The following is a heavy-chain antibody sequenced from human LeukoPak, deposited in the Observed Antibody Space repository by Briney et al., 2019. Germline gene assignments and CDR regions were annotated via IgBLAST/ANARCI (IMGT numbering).Heavy chain of an antibody. J-gene: IGHJ4*02. CDR1: GITVSDNY. Sequence: GGSLRLSCAASGITVSDNYMNWVRLAPGKGLEWISLIYSGGTTSYADSVKGRFTISRDDSKNTLYLQMNNLRADDTAVYYCARDPPAVTTNTYGWGQGTLVTVSS. V-gene: IGHV3-66*01. CDR2: IYSGGTT. CDR3: ARDPPAVTTNTYG. D-gene: IGHD4-11*01.